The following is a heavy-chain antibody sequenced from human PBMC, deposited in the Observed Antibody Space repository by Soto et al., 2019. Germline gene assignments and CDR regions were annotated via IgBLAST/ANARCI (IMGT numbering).Heavy chain of an antibody. V-gene: IGHV4-38-2*01. CDR1: GFFISSGNY. CDR3: ARARWYDAFDV. D-gene: IGHD2-15*01. J-gene: IGHJ3*01. Sequence: LSLTCAVSGFFISSGNYWGWIRKPPGKGLEWIGSTFHGGNTYYNPSLKSRVTISVDMSKNQFSLKLNSVTAADTAVYYCARARWYDAFDVWGQGTVVTVSS. CDR2: TFHGGNT.